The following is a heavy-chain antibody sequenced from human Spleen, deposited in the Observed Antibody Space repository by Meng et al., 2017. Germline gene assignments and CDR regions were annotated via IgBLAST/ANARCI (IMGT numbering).Heavy chain of an antibody. Sequence: QGQLQQWGAGLLKPSETLSLTCGVSGGSFSDYYWSLIRQPPGKGLEWIGEINHSGSTNYNPSLESRATISVDTSQNNLSLKLSSVTAADSAVYYCARGPTTMAHDFDYWGQGTLVTVSS. CDR1: GGSFSDYY. J-gene: IGHJ4*02. V-gene: IGHV4-34*01. CDR3: ARGPTTMAHDFDY. D-gene: IGHD4-11*01. CDR2: INHSGST.